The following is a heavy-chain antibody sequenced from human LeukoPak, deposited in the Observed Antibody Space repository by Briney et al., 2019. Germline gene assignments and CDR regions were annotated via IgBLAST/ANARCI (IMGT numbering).Heavy chain of an antibody. J-gene: IGHJ5*02. CDR1: GGSISSSNW. D-gene: IGHD6-19*01. V-gene: IGHV4-4*02. CDR3: ARAPEYSSGWNNWFDP. Sequence: SGTLSLTCAVSGGSISSSNWWSWVRQPPGKGLEWIGEIYHSGSTNYNPSLKSRVTISVDKSKNQFSLKLSSVTAADTAVYYCARAPEYSSGWNNWFDPWGQGTLVTVSS. CDR2: IYHSGST.